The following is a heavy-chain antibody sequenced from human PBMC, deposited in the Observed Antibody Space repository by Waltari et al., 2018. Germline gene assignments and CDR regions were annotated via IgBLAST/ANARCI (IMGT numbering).Heavy chain of an antibody. CDR2: RKQDGSEK. CDR3: ARSGEMKGTVDY. Sequence: EVQLVESGGGSVQPGGSLRLSCAASGMTFSNYWMNWVRQGPGKGLEGVDNRKQDGSEKNYVDAVEGRFSISRDNAQNSLYLQMNSLRAEDTGVYYCARSGEMKGTVDYWGQGTLVTVSS. V-gene: IGHV3-7*03. J-gene: IGHJ4*02. CDR1: GMTFSNYW. D-gene: IGHD1-1*01.